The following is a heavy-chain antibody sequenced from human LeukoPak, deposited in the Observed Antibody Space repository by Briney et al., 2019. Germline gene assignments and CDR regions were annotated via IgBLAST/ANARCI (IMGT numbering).Heavy chain of an antibody. CDR3: ARVGGIDNYYFDY. Sequence: PSETLSLTCAVYGGSFSGYYWSWIRQPPGKGLEWIGEINHSGSTNYNPSLKSRVTISVDMSKNQFSLKLSSVTAADTAVYYCARVGGIDNYYFDYWGQGTLVTVSS. V-gene: IGHV4-34*01. J-gene: IGHJ4*02. CDR2: INHSGST. D-gene: IGHD1-20*01. CDR1: GGSFSGYY.